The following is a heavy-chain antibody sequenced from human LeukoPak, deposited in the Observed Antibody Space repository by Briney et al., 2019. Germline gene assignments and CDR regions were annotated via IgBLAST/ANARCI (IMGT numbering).Heavy chain of an antibody. D-gene: IGHD6-25*01. CDR1: GFTFSSYS. J-gene: IGHJ6*03. Sequence: GGSLRLSCAASGFTFSSYSMNWVRQAPGKGLEWVSYISSSSSTIYYADSVKGRFTISRDNSKNTLYLQMNSLRAEDTAVYYCARGHGGPTRYYYYYMDVWGKGTTVTVSS. V-gene: IGHV3-48*01. CDR2: ISSSSSTI. CDR3: ARGHGGPTRYYYYYMDV.